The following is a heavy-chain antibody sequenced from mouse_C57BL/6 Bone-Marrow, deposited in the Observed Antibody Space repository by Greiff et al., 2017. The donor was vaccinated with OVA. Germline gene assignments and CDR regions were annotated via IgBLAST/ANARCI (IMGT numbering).Heavy chain of an antibody. CDR2: INPSSGYT. V-gene: IGHV1-4*01. J-gene: IGHJ3*01. Sequence: VQLQQSGAELARPGASVKMSCKASGYTFTSYTMHWVKQRPGQGLEWIGYINPSSGYTKYNQKFKDKATLHADKSSSTAYMQLSSLTSEDSAVDYCAITIYYDYDGWFAYWGQGTLVTVSA. CDR1: GYTFTSYT. D-gene: IGHD2-4*01. CDR3: AITIYYDYDGWFAY.